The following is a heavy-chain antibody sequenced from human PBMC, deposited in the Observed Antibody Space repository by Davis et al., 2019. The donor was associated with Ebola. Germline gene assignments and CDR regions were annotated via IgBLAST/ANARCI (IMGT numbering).Heavy chain of an antibody. CDR3: ARGQWERAFDY. CDR2: ISWNSGSI. D-gene: IGHD1-26*01. Sequence: GGSLRLSCAASGFTFDDYAMHWVRQAPGKGLEWVSGISWNSGSIGYADSVKGRFTISRENAKNSLHLQMNSLRAKDTAVYYCARGQWERAFDYWGQGTLITVSS. J-gene: IGHJ4*02. V-gene: IGHV3-9*01. CDR1: GFTFDDYA.